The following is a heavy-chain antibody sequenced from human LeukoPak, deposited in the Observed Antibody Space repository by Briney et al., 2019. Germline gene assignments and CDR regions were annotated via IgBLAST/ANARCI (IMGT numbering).Heavy chain of an antibody. D-gene: IGHD6-13*01. V-gene: IGHV3-30*03. CDR3: ARGQGPQMGSSWYYFDY. CDR2: VSYDGNNK. Sequence: GGSLRLSCAASGFTFSSYGMHWVRQAPGKGLEWVAVVSYDGNNKYYADSVKGRFTISRDNSKNTVYLQMNSLRTEDTAVYYCARGQGPQMGSSWYYFDYWGQGTLVTVSS. CDR1: GFTFSSYG. J-gene: IGHJ4*02.